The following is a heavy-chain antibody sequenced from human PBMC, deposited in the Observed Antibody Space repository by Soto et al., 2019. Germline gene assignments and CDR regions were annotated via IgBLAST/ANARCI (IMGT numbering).Heavy chain of an antibody. D-gene: IGHD2-21*02. V-gene: IGHV3-23*01. CDR2: ISGSGGST. CDR1: GFTFSSYA. J-gene: IGHJ4*02. CDR3: AKDQEYCGGDCYPYYFDY. Sequence: PGGFLRLSCAASGFTFSSYAMSWVRQAPGKGLEWVSAISGSGGSTYYADSVKGRFTISRDNSKNTLYLQMNSLRAEDTAVYYCAKDQEYCGGDCYPYYFDYWGQGTLVTVSS.